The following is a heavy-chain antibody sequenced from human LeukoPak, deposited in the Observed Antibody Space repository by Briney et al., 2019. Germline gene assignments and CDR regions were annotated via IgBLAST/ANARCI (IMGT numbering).Heavy chain of an antibody. D-gene: IGHD2/OR15-2a*01. V-gene: IGHV3-74*03. CDR2: INSDGSGT. J-gene: IGHJ1*01. CDR3: ARDQRYFNYFQD. CDR1: GFTFSSYW. Sequence: SGGSLRLSCAASGFTFSSYWMHWVRQAPGKGLVWVSRINSDGSGTTYADSVKGRFTISRDNAKNTLYLQMNSLRVEDTAVYYCARDQRYFNYFQDWGQGTLATVSS.